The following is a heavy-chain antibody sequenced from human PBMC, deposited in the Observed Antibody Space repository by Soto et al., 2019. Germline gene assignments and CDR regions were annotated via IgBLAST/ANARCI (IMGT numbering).Heavy chain of an antibody. CDR3: AKHIVATIMYYYGMDV. Sequence: GGSLRLSCAASGFTFSSYAMSWVRQAPGKGLEWVSAISGSGGSTYYADSVKGRSTISRDNSKNTLYLQMNSLRAEDTAVYYCAKHIVATIMYYYGMDVWGQGTTVTVSS. CDR1: GFTFSSYA. V-gene: IGHV3-23*01. D-gene: IGHD5-12*01. J-gene: IGHJ6*02. CDR2: ISGSGGST.